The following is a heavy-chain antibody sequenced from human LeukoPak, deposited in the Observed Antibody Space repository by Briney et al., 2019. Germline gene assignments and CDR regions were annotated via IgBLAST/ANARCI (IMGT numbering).Heavy chain of an antibody. CDR3: ASAAWFGATGRLRAQTGWHYFDY. CDR2: MNPNSGNT. V-gene: IGHV1-8*02. CDR1: GGTFSSYA. D-gene: IGHD1-26*01. J-gene: IGHJ4*02. Sequence: GSSVKVSCKASGGTFSSYAISWVRQAPGQGLEWMGWMNPNSGNTGYAQKFQGRVTMTRNTSISTAYMELSSLRSENTAVYYCASAAWFGATGRLRAQTGWHYFDYWGQGTLVTVSS.